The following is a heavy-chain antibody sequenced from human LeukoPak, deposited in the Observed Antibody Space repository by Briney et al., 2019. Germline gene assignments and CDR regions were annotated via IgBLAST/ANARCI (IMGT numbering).Heavy chain of an antibody. CDR3: ARVARRYYDSSGPDAFDI. V-gene: IGHV1-69*05. Sequence: SVKVSCKASGGTFSSYAISWVRQAPGEGVEWMGRIIPIFGTANYAQKFQGRVTITTDESTSTAYMELSSLRSEDTAVYYCARVARRYYDSSGPDAFDIWGQGKMVTVSS. D-gene: IGHD3-22*01. CDR2: IIPIFGTA. J-gene: IGHJ3*02. CDR1: GGTFSSYA.